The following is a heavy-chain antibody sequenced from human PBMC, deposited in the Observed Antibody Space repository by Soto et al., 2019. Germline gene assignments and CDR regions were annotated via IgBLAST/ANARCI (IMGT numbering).Heavy chain of an antibody. CDR3: ARSYDFWSGSYYYCMDV. CDR1: GYTFTTYW. D-gene: IGHD3-3*01. J-gene: IGHJ6*02. CDR2: IYPGDSDT. V-gene: IGHV5-51*01. Sequence: EVQLVQSAAEVKKPGESLTISCKGSGYTFTTYWIDWVRQMPGKGLEWMGMIYPGDSDTKYSPSFQGQITMSVDKSTNTAYLQWSSLRASDTAMYYCARSYDFWSGSYYYCMDVWGQGTTVTVSS.